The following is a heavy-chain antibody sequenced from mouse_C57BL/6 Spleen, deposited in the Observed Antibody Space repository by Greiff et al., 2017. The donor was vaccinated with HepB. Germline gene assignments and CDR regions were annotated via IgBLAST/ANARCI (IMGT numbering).Heavy chain of an antibody. CDR1: GYTFTDYE. V-gene: IGHV1-15*01. J-gene: IGHJ3*01. CDR3: TSGSSSAY. Sequence: VQLKQSGAELVRPGASVTLSCKASGYTFTDYEMHWVKQTPVHGLEWIGAIDPETGGTAYNQKFKGKAILTADKSSSTAYMELRSLTSEDSAVYYCTSGSSSAYWGQGTLVTVSA. CDR2: IDPETGGT. D-gene: IGHD1-1*01.